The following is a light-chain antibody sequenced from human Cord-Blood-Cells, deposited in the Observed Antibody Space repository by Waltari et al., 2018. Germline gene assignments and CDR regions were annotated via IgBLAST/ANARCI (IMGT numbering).Light chain of an antibody. V-gene: IGKV3-15*01. CDR3: QQYNNLPRT. Sequence: EIVMTQSPATLSVSPGERATLSCRASQRVSSNLAWYQQKPGQAPRLLIYGASTRATGIPARFSGSGSGTEFTLTISSLQSEDFAVYYCQQYNNLPRTFGQGTKVEIK. CDR2: GAS. J-gene: IGKJ1*01. CDR1: QRVSSN.